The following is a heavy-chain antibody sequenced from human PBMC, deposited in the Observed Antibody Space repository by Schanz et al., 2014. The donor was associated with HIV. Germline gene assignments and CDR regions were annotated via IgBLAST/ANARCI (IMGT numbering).Heavy chain of an antibody. D-gene: IGHD3-10*01. CDR2: ISYDGRNK. J-gene: IGHJ4*02. V-gene: IGHV3-30*03. CDR3: ARVFGRTYGLPEY. CDR1: GFTFSSYW. Sequence: VQLVESGGGLVKPGGSLRLSCAASGFTFSSYWMTWVRQAPGKGLEWVAVISYDGRNKYYADSVKGRFTISRDNARTSLYLQMNSLRAEDTAVYYCARVFGRTYGLPEYWGQGTLVTVSS.